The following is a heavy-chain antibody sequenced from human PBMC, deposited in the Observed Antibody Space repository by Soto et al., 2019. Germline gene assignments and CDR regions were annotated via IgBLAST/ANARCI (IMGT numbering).Heavy chain of an antibody. CDR3: APRTHDFWSGYENFDY. CDR1: GYTLTELS. V-gene: IGHV1-24*01. Sequence: GASVKVSCKVSGYTLTELSMHWVRQAPGKGLEWMGGFDPEDGETIYAQKFQGRVTMTEDTSTDTAYMELSSLRSEDTAVYYCAPRTHDFWSGYENFDYWGQGTLVTVSS. D-gene: IGHD3-3*01. CDR2: FDPEDGET. J-gene: IGHJ4*02.